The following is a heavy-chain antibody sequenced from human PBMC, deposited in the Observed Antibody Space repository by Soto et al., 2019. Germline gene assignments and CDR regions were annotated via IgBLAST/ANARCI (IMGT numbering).Heavy chain of an antibody. CDR2: ISGSGGST. CDR3: AKDGAYSGYDYPSDY. Sequence: EVQLLESGGGLVQPGGSLRLSCAASGFTFSSYAMSWVRQAPGKGLEWVSAISGSGGSTYYADSVKGRFTISRDNSKNSLYRQMNSLRAEDTAVYYCAKDGAYSGYDYPSDYWGQGTLVTVSS. V-gene: IGHV3-23*01. CDR1: GFTFSSYA. J-gene: IGHJ4*02. D-gene: IGHD5-12*01.